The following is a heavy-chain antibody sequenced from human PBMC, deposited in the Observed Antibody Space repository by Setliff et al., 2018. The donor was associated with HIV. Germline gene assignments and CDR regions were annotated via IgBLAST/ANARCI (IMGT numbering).Heavy chain of an antibody. J-gene: IGHJ4*02. CDR1: GGSISSYF. Sequence: SETLSLTCTSSGGSISSYFWSWIRQPAGRGLEWIGRTFPTGITNYTPSLKSRVTMSVDTSKNQFSLNLTALTAADTAVYYCAREPKGGDDRALDYWGQGTLVTVSS. V-gene: IGHV4-4*07. CDR3: AREPKGGDDRALDY. D-gene: IGHD2-21*02. CDR2: TFPTGIT.